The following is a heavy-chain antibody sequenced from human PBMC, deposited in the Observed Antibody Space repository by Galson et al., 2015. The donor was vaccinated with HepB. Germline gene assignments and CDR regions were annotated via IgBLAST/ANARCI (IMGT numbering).Heavy chain of an antibody. CDR3: ARHYFDGTTYYELAWFDP. J-gene: IGHJ5*02. Sequence: SETLSLTCSVSGGSISSSSYYWGWIRQPPGKGLEWIGSIYYSGRTYYKPSLKNRVTTSVDTSKNQFSLRLSSVTAADTAVYYCARHYFDGTTYYELAWFDPWGQGTLVIVSS. CDR2: IYYSGRT. V-gene: IGHV4-39*01. CDR1: GGSISSSSYY. D-gene: IGHD3-22*01.